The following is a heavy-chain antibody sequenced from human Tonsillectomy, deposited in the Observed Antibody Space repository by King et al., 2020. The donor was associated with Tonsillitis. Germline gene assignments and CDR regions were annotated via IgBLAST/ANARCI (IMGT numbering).Heavy chain of an antibody. V-gene: IGHV4-39*01. D-gene: IGHD5-18*01. Sequence: QLQESGPGLVKPSENLSLTCTVSGGSISSSSYYWGWIRQPPGKGLEWIGSIYYSGSTYYNPSLKSRVTISVDTSKNQFSLKLSSVTAADTAVYYCASVDTDMFDYWGQGTLVTVSS. J-gene: IGHJ4*02. CDR1: GGSISSSSYY. CDR3: ASVDTDMFDY. CDR2: IYYSGST.